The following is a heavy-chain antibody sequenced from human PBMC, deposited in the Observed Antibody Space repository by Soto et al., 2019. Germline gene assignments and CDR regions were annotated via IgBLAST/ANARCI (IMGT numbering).Heavy chain of an antibody. CDR1: GYTFTSYG. V-gene: IGHV1-18*01. CDR2: ISAYNGNT. J-gene: IGHJ6*03. Sequence: QVQLVQSGAEVKKPGASVKVSCKASGYTFTSYGISWVRQAPGQGLEWMGWISAYNGNTNYAQKLQGRVTMTTDTSTSTAYMELRSLRSDDTAVYYCARDTLRYFDWLLVSYQDDYYYYYMDVWGKGTTVTVSS. D-gene: IGHD3-9*01. CDR3: ARDTLRYFDWLLVSYQDDYYYYYMDV.